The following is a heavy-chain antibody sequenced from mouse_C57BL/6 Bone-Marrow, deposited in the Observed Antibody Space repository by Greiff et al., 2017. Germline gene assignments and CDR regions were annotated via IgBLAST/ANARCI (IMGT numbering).Heavy chain of an antibody. Sequence: QVQLQQPGAELVRPGTSVKLSCKASGYTFTSYWMHWVKQMPGQGLEWIGVIDPSDSYTNYNQKFKGKATLTVDTSSSTAYMQLSSLTSEDSAVYYCARDGYYWFAYWGQGTLVTVSA. CDR3: ARDGYYWFAY. V-gene: IGHV1-59*01. J-gene: IGHJ3*01. CDR1: GYTFTSYW. D-gene: IGHD2-3*01. CDR2: IDPSDSYT.